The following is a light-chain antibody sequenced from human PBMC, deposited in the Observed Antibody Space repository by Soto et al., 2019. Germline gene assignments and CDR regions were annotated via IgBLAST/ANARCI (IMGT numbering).Light chain of an antibody. CDR1: SSDVGNYNY. J-gene: IGLJ1*01. CDR3: NSYTSSSTYV. CDR2: DVS. Sequence: QSALTQPASVSGSPGQSIAISCTGTSSDVGNYNYVSWYQQHPGKAPKLMIYDVSNRPSGVSNRFSGSKSGNTASLTISGLQPEYEADYYCNSYTSSSTYVFGTGAKV. V-gene: IGLV2-14*03.